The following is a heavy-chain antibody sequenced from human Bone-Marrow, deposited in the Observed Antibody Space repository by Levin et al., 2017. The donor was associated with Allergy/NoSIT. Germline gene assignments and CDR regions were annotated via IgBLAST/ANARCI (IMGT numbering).Heavy chain of an antibody. Sequence: AGGSLRLSCAASGFTFSTYAMHWVRQAPGKGLAWVSLIWYSGSRKFYADSVKGRFTISRDNSKNTLYLHMDTLRDEDTALYYCVRGPGLAATGEDFDYWGQGTLVTVSS. CDR3: VRGPGLAATGEDFDY. CDR2: IWYSGSRK. D-gene: IGHD2-8*02. V-gene: IGHV3-33*01. CDR1: GFTFSTYA. J-gene: IGHJ4*02.